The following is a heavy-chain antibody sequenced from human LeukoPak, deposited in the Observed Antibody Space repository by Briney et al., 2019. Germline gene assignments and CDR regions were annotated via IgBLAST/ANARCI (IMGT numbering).Heavy chain of an antibody. V-gene: IGHV3-7*03. CDR3: AKDIESNGITIFGVVIPTYYFDY. J-gene: IGHJ4*02. CDR1: GFTFSSYW. Sequence: GGSLRLSCAASGFTFSSYWMSWVRQAPGKGLEWVANIKQDGSEKYYVDSVKGRFTISRDNSKNTLYLQMNSLRAEDTAVYYCAKDIESNGITIFGVVIPTYYFDYWGQGTLVTVSS. D-gene: IGHD3-3*01. CDR2: IKQDGSEK.